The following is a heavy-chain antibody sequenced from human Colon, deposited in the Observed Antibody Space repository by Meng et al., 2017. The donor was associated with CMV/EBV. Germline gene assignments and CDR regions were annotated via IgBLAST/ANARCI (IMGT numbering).Heavy chain of an antibody. J-gene: IGHJ6*02. CDR3: GRHGPLVPAAMSYYYSIDV. Sequence: SETLSLTCNVSGGSINDFYWSWIRQSPGKGLEWIGYTYYSGSTHYNPSLKSRVTISIDTSKKYFSLRLSSVTTADTAVYYCGRHGPLVPAAMSYYYSIDVWGPGTTVTVSS. D-gene: IGHD2-2*01. V-gene: IGHV4-59*01. CDR2: TYYSGST. CDR1: GGSINDFY.